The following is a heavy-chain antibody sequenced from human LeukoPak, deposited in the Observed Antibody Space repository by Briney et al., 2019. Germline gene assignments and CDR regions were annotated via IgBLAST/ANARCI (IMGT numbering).Heavy chain of an antibody. J-gene: IGHJ4*02. V-gene: IGHV1-8*01. CDR2: MNPNSGNT. Sequence: ASVKVSCKASGYTFTSYDINWVRQATGQGLEWMGWMNPNSGNTGYAQKFQGRVTITADESTSTAYMELSSLRSEDTAVYYCSVGPKDYFDYWGQGTLVTVSS. CDR1: GYTFTSYD. CDR3: SVGPKDYFDY.